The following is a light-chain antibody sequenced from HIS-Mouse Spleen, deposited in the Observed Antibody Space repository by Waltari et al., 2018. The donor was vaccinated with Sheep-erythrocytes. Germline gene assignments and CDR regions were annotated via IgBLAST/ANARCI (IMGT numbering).Light chain of an antibody. CDR3: QQANSFPIT. CDR1: PGISSW. J-gene: IGKJ5*01. CDR2: AAS. V-gene: IGKV1-12*01. Sequence: IQMTQSPSSVSASVGDRVTITCRASPGISSWLAWYQPKPGTAPKLLIYAASSLQSGVPSRFSGSGSGTEFTLTISSLQPEDFATYYCQQANSFPITFGQGTRLEIK.